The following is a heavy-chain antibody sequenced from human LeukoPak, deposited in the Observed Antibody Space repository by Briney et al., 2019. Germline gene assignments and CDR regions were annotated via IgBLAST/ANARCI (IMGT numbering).Heavy chain of an antibody. CDR1: GGTFSSYV. J-gene: IGHJ4*02. V-gene: IGHV1-69*04. CDR2: IIPILGIA. D-gene: IGHD2-21*02. CDR3: ANTPSYCGGDCYSGHYYDY. Sequence: ASVKVSCKASGGTFSSYVISWVRQAPGQGLEWMGRIIPILGIANYAQKFQGRVTITADKSTSTAYMELSSLRSEDTAVYYCANTPSYCGGDCYSGHYYDYWGQGTLVTVSS.